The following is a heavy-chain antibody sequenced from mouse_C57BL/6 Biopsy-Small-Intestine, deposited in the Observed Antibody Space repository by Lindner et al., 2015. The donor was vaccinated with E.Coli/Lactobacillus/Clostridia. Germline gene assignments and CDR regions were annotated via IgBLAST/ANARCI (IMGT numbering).Heavy chain of an antibody. D-gene: IGHD2-1*01. CDR1: GYTSTNYW. Sequence: VQLQESGAELVRPGTSVKMSCKASGYTSTNYWIGWAKQRPGKGLEWIGRIYPGDGDTNYNGKFKGKATLTADKSSSTAYMQLSSLTSEDSAVYFCARKGGNYGYFDVWGTGTTVTVSS. CDR3: ARKGGNYGYFDV. CDR2: IYPGDGDT. J-gene: IGHJ1*03. V-gene: IGHV1-63*01.